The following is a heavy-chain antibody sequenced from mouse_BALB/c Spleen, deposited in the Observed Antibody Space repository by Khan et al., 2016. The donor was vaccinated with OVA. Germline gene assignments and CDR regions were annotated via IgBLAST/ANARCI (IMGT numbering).Heavy chain of an antibody. J-gene: IGHJ1*01. CDR3: ASTRHVDV. D-gene: IGHD2-12*01. CDR2: ILPGSGS. CDR1: GYTFFTYW. Sequence: QVQLQQSGAELMKPGASVKISCKATGYTFFTYWIEWVKQRPGHGLEWIGEILPGSGSNYNEKFKGKATFTADTSSNTAYMQLSRLTSEDSAVYYCASTRHVDVWGAGTTVTVSS. V-gene: IGHV1-9*01.